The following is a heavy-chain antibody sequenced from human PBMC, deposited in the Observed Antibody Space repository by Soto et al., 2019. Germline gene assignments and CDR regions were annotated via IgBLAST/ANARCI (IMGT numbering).Heavy chain of an antibody. CDR2: IYHTGNT. V-gene: IGHV4-30-2*01. CDR1: GGSISSDGYS. Sequence: PSATLSLTCAVSGGSISSDGYSWNWIRQPPGKGLEWIGYIYHTGNTYYNPSLKTRVTISLDRSKNQFSLKLHSVTAADTALYYCARGLWQYQLLTPNRFAPWGQGTLVTVSS. J-gene: IGHJ5*02. D-gene: IGHD2-2*01. CDR3: ARGLWQYQLLTPNRFAP.